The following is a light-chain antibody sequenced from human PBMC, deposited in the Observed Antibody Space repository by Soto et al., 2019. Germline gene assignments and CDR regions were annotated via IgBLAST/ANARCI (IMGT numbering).Light chain of an antibody. CDR1: SSDIGSYNF. CDR3: SSYTSSNTDV. V-gene: IGLV2-14*01. Sequence: QSVLTQPASVSGSPGQSITISCTGTSSDIGSYNFVSWYRHHPGKAPKLMIFEVSNRPLGVSNRFSGSKSGNTASLTISGLRAEDEADYYCSSYTSSNTDVVGTGTKLTVL. CDR2: EVS. J-gene: IGLJ1*01.